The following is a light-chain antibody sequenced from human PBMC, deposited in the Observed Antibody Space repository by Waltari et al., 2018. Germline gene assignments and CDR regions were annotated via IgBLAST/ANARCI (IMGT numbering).Light chain of an antibody. J-gene: IGLJ1*01. CDR3: QVWDSSSDSYV. CDR2: SDI. V-gene: IGLV3-21*02. CDR1: NIGPKS. Sequence: SSVMTQPPSVSVAPGQTARITCGGNNIGPKSVHWYQQKAGQAPVLVVYSDIDRPPGIPERFSGSNAGNTAALTISSVEAGDEADYYCQVWDSSSDSYVFGTGTKVTVL.